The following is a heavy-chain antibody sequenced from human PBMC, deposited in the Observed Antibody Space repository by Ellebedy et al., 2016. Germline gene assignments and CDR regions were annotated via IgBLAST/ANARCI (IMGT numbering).Heavy chain of an antibody. D-gene: IGHD1-20*01. J-gene: IGHJ6*02. Sequence: GGSLRLSCAASGFTFSSYAMSWVRQAPGKGLEWVSAISGSGGSTYYADSVKGRFTISRDNSKNTLYLQMNSLRAEDTAVYYCANPINWNPIYYCYYGMDVWGQGTTVTVSS. CDR1: GFTFSSYA. CDR2: ISGSGGST. V-gene: IGHV3-23*01. CDR3: ANPINWNPIYYCYYGMDV.